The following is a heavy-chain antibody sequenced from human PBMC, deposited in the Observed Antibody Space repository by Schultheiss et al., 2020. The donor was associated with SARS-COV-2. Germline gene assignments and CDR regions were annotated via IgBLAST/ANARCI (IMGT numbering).Heavy chain of an antibody. D-gene: IGHD3-10*01. V-gene: IGHV4-34*01. Sequence: ETLSLTCAVYGGSFSGYYWSWIRQPPGKGLEWIGEINHSGSTNYNPSLKSRVTISVDTSKNQFSLKLSSVTAADTAVYYCARGEGIGTYYFDYWGQGTLVTVSS. CDR2: INHSGST. CDR3: ARGEGIGTYYFDY. CDR1: GGSFSGYY. J-gene: IGHJ4*02.